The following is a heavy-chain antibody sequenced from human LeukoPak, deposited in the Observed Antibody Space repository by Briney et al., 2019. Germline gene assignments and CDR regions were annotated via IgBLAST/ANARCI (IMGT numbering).Heavy chain of an antibody. D-gene: IGHD3-3*01. Sequence: SETLSLTCAVYGGSFSSYYWSWIRQPPGKGLEWIGEINHSGSTNYNPSLKSRVTISVDTSKNQFSLKLSSVTAADTAVYYCARGFWRSYFDYWGQGTLVTVSS. CDR1: GGSFSSYY. V-gene: IGHV4-34*01. CDR3: ARGFWRSYFDY. CDR2: INHSGST. J-gene: IGHJ4*02.